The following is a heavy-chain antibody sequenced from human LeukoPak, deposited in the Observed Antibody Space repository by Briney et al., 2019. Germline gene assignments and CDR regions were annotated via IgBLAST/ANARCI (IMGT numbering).Heavy chain of an antibody. D-gene: IGHD3-22*01. Sequence: GGSLRLSCAASGFTFSSYAMTWVRQAPGKGLEWVSVNYSGGSTYYADSVKGRFTISRDNSKNTLYLQMNSLRAEDTAVYYCARDRHYYDSSAEGRDAFDIWGQGTMVTVSS. V-gene: IGHV3-53*01. CDR1: GFTFSSYA. J-gene: IGHJ3*02. CDR3: ARDRHYYDSSAEGRDAFDI. CDR2: NYSGGST.